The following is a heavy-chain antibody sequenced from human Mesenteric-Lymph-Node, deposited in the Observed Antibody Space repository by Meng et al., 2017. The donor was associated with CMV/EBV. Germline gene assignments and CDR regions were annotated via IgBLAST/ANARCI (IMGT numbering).Heavy chain of an antibody. CDR3: ARGKSGLVPAPMSWFDP. Sequence: YTFTDYDINWVRQANRQGLEWVGWIHPKSGNTGYAQKCQGRVAMTRDTSINTAYLELSGLRSDDTAVYYCARGKSGLVPAPMSWFDPWGQVTLVTVSS. CDR1: YTFTDYD. CDR2: IHPKSGNT. V-gene: IGHV1-8*01. D-gene: IGHD2-2*01. J-gene: IGHJ5*02.